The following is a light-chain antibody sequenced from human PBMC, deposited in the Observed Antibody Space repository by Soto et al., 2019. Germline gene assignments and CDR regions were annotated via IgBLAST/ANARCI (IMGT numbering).Light chain of an antibody. CDR1: QSVSSAQ. CDR2: GAY. Sequence: EVLLTQSPGTLSLSPGERGTLSCRASQSVSSAQLVLYQQKPGQAPRLLIYGAYNRATGIPDRFSGSGSGTDFPLTISRLEPEDFAVYYCAHYDGSPLTFGGGTKVELK. V-gene: IGKV3-20*01. J-gene: IGKJ4*01. CDR3: AHYDGSPLT.